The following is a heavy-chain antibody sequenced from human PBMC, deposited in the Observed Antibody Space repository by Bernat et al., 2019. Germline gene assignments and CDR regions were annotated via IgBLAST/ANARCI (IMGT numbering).Heavy chain of an antibody. Sequence: QVQLVESGGGLVKPGGSLRLSCAASGFTFSDYYMSWIRQAPGKGLEWVSYISSSSSYTNYADSVKGRFTISRDNAKNSLYLQMNSLRAEDTAVYYCARAARGRCLEWLFLDWGQGTLVTVSS. J-gene: IGHJ4*02. V-gene: IGHV3-11*05. CDR3: ARAARGRCLEWLFLD. D-gene: IGHD3-3*01. CDR2: ISSSSSYT. CDR1: GFTFSDYY.